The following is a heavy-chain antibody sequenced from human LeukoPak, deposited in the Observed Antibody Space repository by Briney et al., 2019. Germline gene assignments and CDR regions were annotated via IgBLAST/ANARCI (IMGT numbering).Heavy chain of an antibody. V-gene: IGHV4-38-2*02. Sequence: SSETLSLTCTVSGYSISSGYYWGWIRQPPGKGLEWIGSISHSGSTYYKPSLKSRVTISVDTSKNQFSLKLRSVTAADTAVYYCTRDSGTTGEVKFDPWGQGTLVAVSS. CDR3: TRDSGTTGEVKFDP. CDR2: ISHSGST. J-gene: IGHJ5*02. D-gene: IGHD3-10*01. CDR1: GYSISSGYY.